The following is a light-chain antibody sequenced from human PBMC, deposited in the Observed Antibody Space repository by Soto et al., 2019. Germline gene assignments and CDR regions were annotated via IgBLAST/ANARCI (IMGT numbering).Light chain of an antibody. V-gene: IGKV1-5*03. CDR2: KTS. CDR3: QHDNDYSWT. J-gene: IGKJ1*01. CDR1: QSISSW. Sequence: DIHMTQSPSTLSASVGDRVTITCRASQSISSWLAWYQQKPGKAPNLLIYKTSSLESGVPSRFSGSGSGTEFTLTISSLQPYDFATYYCQHDNDYSWTFGQGTKVQIK.